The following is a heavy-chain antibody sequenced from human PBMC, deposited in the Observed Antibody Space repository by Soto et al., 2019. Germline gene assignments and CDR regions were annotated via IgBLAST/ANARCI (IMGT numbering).Heavy chain of an antibody. D-gene: IGHD2-8*01. Sequence: ASVKVSCKASGYTFTRYGISWVRQAPGQGPKWMGWISGYNGDTNYAQKFQGRVSMTIDTSTTTAYMEMRSLTSDDTAVYFCAKNGQPPYYYYGLDVWGQGTKVTVSS. CDR1: GYTFTRYG. V-gene: IGHV1-18*01. CDR2: ISGYNGDT. J-gene: IGHJ6*02. CDR3: AKNGQPPYYYYGLDV.